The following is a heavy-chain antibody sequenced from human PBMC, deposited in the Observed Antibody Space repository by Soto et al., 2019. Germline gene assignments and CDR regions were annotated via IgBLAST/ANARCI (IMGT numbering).Heavy chain of an antibody. CDR3: ARGGGLYDFWSGYNWFDP. J-gene: IGHJ5*02. Sequence: SETLSLTCAVYGGSFSGYYWSWIRQPPGKGLEWIGEINHSGSTNYNPSLKSRVTISVDTSKNQFSLKLSSVTAADTAVYYCARGGGLYDFWSGYNWFDPWGQGTLVTVSS. CDR2: INHSGST. D-gene: IGHD3-3*01. V-gene: IGHV4-34*01. CDR1: GGSFSGYY.